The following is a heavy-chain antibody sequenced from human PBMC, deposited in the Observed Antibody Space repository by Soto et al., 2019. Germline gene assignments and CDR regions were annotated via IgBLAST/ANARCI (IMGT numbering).Heavy chain of an antibody. D-gene: IGHD2-2*01. V-gene: IGHV3-7*03. Sequence: GGSLRLSCAASGFDFSVYWMSWVRQAPGKGPEWVANIKFDGSEKQYVDSVKGRFTISRDNARNSVFLQMNSLRAGDTAVYYCGKDGGYCSSATCYSPRNHYFDAWGQGTLVTVSS. CDR3: GKDGGYCSSATCYSPRNHYFDA. J-gene: IGHJ5*02. CDR2: IKFDGSEK. CDR1: GFDFSVYW.